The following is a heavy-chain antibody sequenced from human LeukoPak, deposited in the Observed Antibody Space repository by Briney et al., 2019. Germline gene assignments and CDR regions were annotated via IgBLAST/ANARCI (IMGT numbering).Heavy chain of an antibody. Sequence: PGGSLRLSCAASGFTFSSYEMNWVRQAPGKGLEWVSYISSSGSTIYYADSVKGRFTISRDNSKNTLYLQMNSLRAEDTAVYYCAKTNYDSSGFSYYYYYYMDVWGKGTTVTISS. CDR3: AKTNYDSSGFSYYYYYYMDV. J-gene: IGHJ6*03. CDR2: ISSSGSTI. D-gene: IGHD3-22*01. V-gene: IGHV3-48*03. CDR1: GFTFSSYE.